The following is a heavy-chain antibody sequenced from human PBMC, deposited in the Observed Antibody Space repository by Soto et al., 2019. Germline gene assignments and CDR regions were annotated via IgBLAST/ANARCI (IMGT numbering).Heavy chain of an antibody. J-gene: IGHJ6*02. CDR3: VKDGSSGWPYYYGMDV. Sequence: GGSLRLSCAASGFTFSSYGMHWVRQAPGKGLEWVAVISYDGRNKYYADSVKGRFTISRDNSKNTLYLQMSSLRAEDTAVYYCVKDGSSGWPYYYGMDVWGQGTTVTVSS. CDR1: GFTFSSYG. V-gene: IGHV3-30*18. D-gene: IGHD6-19*01. CDR2: ISYDGRNK.